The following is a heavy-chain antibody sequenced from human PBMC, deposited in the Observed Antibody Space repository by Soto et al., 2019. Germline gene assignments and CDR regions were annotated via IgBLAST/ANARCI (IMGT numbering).Heavy chain of an antibody. J-gene: IGHJ5*02. CDR1: GGSISSYY. D-gene: IGHD6-13*01. CDR3: ARTISAAGTVSWFDP. CDR2: IYYSGST. V-gene: IGHV4-59*08. Sequence: SETLSLTCTVSGGSISSYYWSWIRQPPGKGLEWIGYIYYSGSTNYNPSLKSRVTISVDTSKNQFSLKLSSVTAADTAVYYCARTISAAGTVSWFDPWGQGTLVTVSS.